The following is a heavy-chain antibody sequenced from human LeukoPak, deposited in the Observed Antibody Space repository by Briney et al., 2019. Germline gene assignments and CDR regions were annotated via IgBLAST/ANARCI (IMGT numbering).Heavy chain of an antibody. CDR2: IYPRDSDT. CDR1: GYSFTSYW. CDR3: VSDGVKPVAGTAGRWFDP. D-gene: IGHD6-19*01. V-gene: IGHV5-51*01. J-gene: IGHJ5*02. Sequence: GESLKISCKGSGYSFTSYWIGWVRQMPGKGLEWMGIIYPRDSDTRYSPSFQGQVTISADKSISTAYLQWSSLKASVTAMYYCVSDGVKPVAGTAGRWFDPWGQGTLVTVSS.